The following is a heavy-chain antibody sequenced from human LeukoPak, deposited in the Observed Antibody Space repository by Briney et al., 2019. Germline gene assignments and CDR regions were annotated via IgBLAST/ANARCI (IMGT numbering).Heavy chain of an antibody. Sequence: SETLSLTCIVSGGSISSTTYYWGWIRQPPGKGLEWIGSIYYSGSTYYNPSLKSRVTISVDTSKNQFSLKLSSVTAADTAVYYCARLIGATDYYYYGMDVWGQGTTVTVSS. D-gene: IGHD1-26*01. V-gene: IGHV4-39*01. J-gene: IGHJ6*02. CDR2: IYYSGST. CDR1: GGSISSTTYY. CDR3: ARLIGATDYYYYGMDV.